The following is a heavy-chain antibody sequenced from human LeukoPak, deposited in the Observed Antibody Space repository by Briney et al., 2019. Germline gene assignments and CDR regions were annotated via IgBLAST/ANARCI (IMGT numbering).Heavy chain of an antibody. CDR1: GGSISSYY. CDR2: IYYSGST. Sequence: PSETLSLTCTVSGGSISSYYWSWIRQPPGKGLEWIGYIYYSGSTNYNPSLKSRVTISVDTSKNQFSLKLSSVTAADTAVYYCAGGRGYSYGTSDYWGQGTLVTVSS. CDR3: AGGRGYSYGTSDY. V-gene: IGHV4-59*01. D-gene: IGHD5-18*01. J-gene: IGHJ4*02.